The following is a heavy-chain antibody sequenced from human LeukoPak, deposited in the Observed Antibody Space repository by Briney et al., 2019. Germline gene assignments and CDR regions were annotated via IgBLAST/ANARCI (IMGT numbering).Heavy chain of an antibody. Sequence: ASVKVSCKASGYTFTNYYMHWVRQAPGQGLEWMGMINPSGGSTRYAQKFQGRVTMTRNTSISTAYMELSSLRSEDTAVYYCARGDWAPEYWGQGTLVTVSS. CDR2: INPSGGST. D-gene: IGHD3-9*01. V-gene: IGHV1-46*01. J-gene: IGHJ4*02. CDR1: GYTFTNYY. CDR3: ARGDWAPEY.